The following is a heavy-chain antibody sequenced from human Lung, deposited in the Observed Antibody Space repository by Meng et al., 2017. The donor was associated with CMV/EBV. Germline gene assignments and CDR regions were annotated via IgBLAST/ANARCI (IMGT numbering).Heavy chain of an antibody. CDR2: IYYSGST. Sequence: TLSLXXTVSGGSISSGGYYWSWIRQHPGKGLEWIGYIYYSGSTYYNPSLKSRVTISVDTSKNQFSLKLSSVTAADTAVYYCARDRSHSYYYYGMDVWGQGXTVTVSS. CDR3: ARDRSHSYYYYGMDV. V-gene: IGHV4-31*03. CDR1: GGSISSGGYY. J-gene: IGHJ6*02.